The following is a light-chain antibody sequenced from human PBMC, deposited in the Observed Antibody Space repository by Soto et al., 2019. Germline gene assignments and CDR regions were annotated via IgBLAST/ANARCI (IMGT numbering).Light chain of an antibody. J-gene: IGKJ5*01. CDR1: QSVSGNH. CDR2: DAS. V-gene: IGKV3D-20*01. Sequence: EIVLTQSPVTLSLSPGERATLSCGASQSVSGNHLAWYQQKPGLAPRLLIYDASSRSSGIPDRFSGSGSGADFTVIISRLEPEDYAMYYCQQYAGSHITFRHGTRLEIK. CDR3: QQYAGSHIT.